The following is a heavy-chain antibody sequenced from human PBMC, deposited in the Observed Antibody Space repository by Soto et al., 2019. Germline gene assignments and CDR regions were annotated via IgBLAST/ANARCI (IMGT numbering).Heavy chain of an antibody. J-gene: IGHJ4*02. CDR2: INAGNGNT. Sequence: QVQLVQSGAEEKKPGASVKVSCKASGYTFTTYAMHWVRQAPGQRLEWMGWINAGNGNTKYSQKFQGRVTITRDTSASTAYMELSSLRSEDTAVYFCARAVAVPADFDYWGQGTLVTVSS. CDR1: GYTFTTYA. V-gene: IGHV1-3*05. CDR3: ARAVAVPADFDY. D-gene: IGHD6-19*01.